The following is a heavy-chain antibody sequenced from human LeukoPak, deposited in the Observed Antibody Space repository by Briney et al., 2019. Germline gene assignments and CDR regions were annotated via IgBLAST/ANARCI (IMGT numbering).Heavy chain of an antibody. Sequence: ASVRVSCKASGYTFTAYYIHWVRQAPGQGLEWMGWINPNSGGTNYAQKFQGRVTMTRDTSISTAYMELSRLGSDDTAVYYCARGADYGDYDLNYWGQGTLVTVSS. D-gene: IGHD4-17*01. V-gene: IGHV1-2*02. CDR2: INPNSGGT. CDR1: GYTFTAYY. J-gene: IGHJ4*02. CDR3: ARGADYGDYDLNY.